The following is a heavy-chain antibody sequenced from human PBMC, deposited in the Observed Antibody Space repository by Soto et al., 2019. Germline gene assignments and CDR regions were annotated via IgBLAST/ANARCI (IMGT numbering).Heavy chain of an antibody. CDR3: ARVPRCSGGSCYSRDAFDI. Sequence: GGSLRLSCAASGFTFSSYAMSWVRQAPGKGLEWVSAISGSGGSTYYADSVKGRFTISRDNSKNTLYLQMNSLRAEDTAVYYCARVPRCSGGSCYSRDAFDIWGQGTMVTVSS. J-gene: IGHJ3*02. CDR1: GFTFSSYA. V-gene: IGHV3-23*01. CDR2: ISGSGGST. D-gene: IGHD2-15*01.